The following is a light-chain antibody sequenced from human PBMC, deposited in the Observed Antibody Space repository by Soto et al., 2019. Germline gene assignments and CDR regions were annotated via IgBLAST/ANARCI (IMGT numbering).Light chain of an antibody. Sequence: QSALTQPPSASGSPGQSVTISCTGASSDVGKYNFVSWYQQHPGKAPKLMIYDVTARPSGVPERFSGSESGNTASLTVSGLQAEDQADYYCTSYAGSRIPVVFGGGTKVTVL. J-gene: IGLJ2*01. CDR2: DVT. CDR1: SSDVGKYNF. CDR3: TSYAGSRIPVV. V-gene: IGLV2-8*01.